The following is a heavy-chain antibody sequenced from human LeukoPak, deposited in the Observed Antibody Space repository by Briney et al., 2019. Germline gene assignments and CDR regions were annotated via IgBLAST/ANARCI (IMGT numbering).Heavy chain of an antibody. Sequence: GGSLRLSCAASGFTFSNYAIHWVRQAPGKGLEWVALISHDGSNKYYIDSVKGRFTISRDNSKNTLFLQINSLRAEDTAMYYCAKIRLSGIAVAAIFDYWGHGTLVTVSS. V-gene: IGHV3-30*18. D-gene: IGHD6-19*01. J-gene: IGHJ4*01. CDR3: AKIRLSGIAVAAIFDY. CDR2: ISHDGSNK. CDR1: GFTFSNYA.